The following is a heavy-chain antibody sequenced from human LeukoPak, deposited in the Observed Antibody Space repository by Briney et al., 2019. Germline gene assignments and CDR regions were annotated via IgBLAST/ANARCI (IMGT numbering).Heavy chain of an antibody. CDR2: INHSGST. Sequence: SETLSLTCAVYGGSFSGYYWSWIRQPPGKGLEWIGEINHSGSTNYNPSLKSRVTISVDTSKNQFSLKLSSVTAADTAVYYCARGFHRYSYGIGVYYFDYWGQGTLVTVSS. V-gene: IGHV4-34*01. CDR1: GGSFSGYY. CDR3: ARGFHRYSYGIGVYYFDY. J-gene: IGHJ4*02. D-gene: IGHD5-18*01.